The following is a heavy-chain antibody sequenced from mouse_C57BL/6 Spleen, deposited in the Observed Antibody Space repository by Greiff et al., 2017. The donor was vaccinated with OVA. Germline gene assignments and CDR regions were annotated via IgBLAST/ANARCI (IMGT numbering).Heavy chain of an antibody. CDR2: IRNKANGYTT. CDR3: ARDRTTVVAEYYFDY. V-gene: IGHV7-3*01. D-gene: IGHD1-1*01. CDR1: GFTFPAYY. J-gene: IGHJ2*01. Sequence: EVQLVESGGGLVQPGGSLSLSCAASGFTFPAYYMSWVRQPPGKALEWLGFIRNKANGYTTEYSASVKGRFTISRDHSQSVLYVQMNALRAEDSATYDRARDRTTVVAEYYFDYWGQGTTLTVSS.